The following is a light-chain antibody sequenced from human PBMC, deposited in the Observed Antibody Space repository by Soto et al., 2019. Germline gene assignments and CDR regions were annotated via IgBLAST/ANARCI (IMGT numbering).Light chain of an antibody. V-gene: IGKV3-20*01. CDR3: QQYGSSPYT. CDR1: QSVNSRH. CDR2: AAS. Sequence: EIVLTQSPGTLSFSPGERATLSCRASQSVNSRHLAWYQQKPGQAPRLLIYAASNRATGIPDMFSGSGSGTDFTLTIRRLEPEDFAVYYCQQYGSSPYTFGQGTKLDIK. J-gene: IGKJ2*01.